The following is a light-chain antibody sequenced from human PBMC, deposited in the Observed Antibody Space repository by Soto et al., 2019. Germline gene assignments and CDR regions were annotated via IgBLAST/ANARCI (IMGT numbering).Light chain of an antibody. Sequence: NESRRSPATVYLSAGERATXSCRTSLSVSGYFDWYQQKPGQTNRLVIYDASKRSTGITYRLSGSRSRTDFTLTINSLQPEDFATYYCQQSNSFPLTIGEGTRLEIK. CDR1: LSVSGY. CDR3: QQSNSFPLT. CDR2: DAS. V-gene: IGKV3-11*01. J-gene: IGKJ5*01.